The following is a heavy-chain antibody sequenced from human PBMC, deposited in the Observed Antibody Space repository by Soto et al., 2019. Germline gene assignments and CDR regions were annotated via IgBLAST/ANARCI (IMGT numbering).Heavy chain of an antibody. V-gene: IGHV3-7*01. Sequence: EVQLVESGGGLVQPGGSLRLSCAASGFTFSTYWMTWVRRPPGKGLEWVANLAQDGSETYYVDSVRGRVTISRDNAKNSLYLQMNSLRAEDTAVYYCVCGGNVFVYWGQGTLVTVS. J-gene: IGHJ4*02. CDR2: LAQDGSET. CDR1: GFTFSTYW. CDR3: VCGGNVFVY. D-gene: IGHD3-16*01.